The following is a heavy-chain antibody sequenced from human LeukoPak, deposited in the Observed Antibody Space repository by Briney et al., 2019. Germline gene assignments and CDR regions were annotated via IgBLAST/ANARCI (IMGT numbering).Heavy chain of an antibody. CDR1: GGSISSGGYY. CDR2: IYHSGST. J-gene: IGHJ4*02. V-gene: IGHV4-30-2*01. CDR3: AREAEALYAIDY. D-gene: IGHD5/OR15-5a*01. Sequence: SETLSLTCTVSGGSISSGGYYWSWIRQPPGKGLEWIGYIYHSGSTYYNPSLKSRVTISVDRSKNQFSLKLSSVTAADTAVYYCAREAEALYAIDYWGQGTLVTVSS.